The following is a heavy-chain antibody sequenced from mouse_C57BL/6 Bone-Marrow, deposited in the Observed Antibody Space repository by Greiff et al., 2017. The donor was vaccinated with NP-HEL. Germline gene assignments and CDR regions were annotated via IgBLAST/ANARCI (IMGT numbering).Heavy chain of an antibody. CDR2: IYPRSGNT. CDR3: ARSEDALYAMDY. V-gene: IGHV1-81*01. CDR1: GYTFTSYG. J-gene: IGHJ4*01. Sequence: VMLVESGAELARPGASVKLSCKASGYTFTSYGISWVKQRTGQGLEWIGEIYPRSGNTYYNEKFKGKATLTADKSSSTAYMELRSLTSEDSAVYFCARSEDALYAMDYWGQGTSVTVSS.